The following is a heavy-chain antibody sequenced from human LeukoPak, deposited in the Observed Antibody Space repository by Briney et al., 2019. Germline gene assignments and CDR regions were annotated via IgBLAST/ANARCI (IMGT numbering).Heavy chain of an antibody. Sequence: ASVKVSCKASGYTFTGYYMHWVRQAPGQGLEWMGWINPNSGGTNYAQKFQGRVTMTRDTSISTAYMELSRLGSDDTAVYYCARGAYYYDSSGFDYWGQGTLVTVSS. D-gene: IGHD3-22*01. CDR1: GYTFTGYY. CDR2: INPNSGGT. V-gene: IGHV1-2*02. CDR3: ARGAYYYDSSGFDY. J-gene: IGHJ4*02.